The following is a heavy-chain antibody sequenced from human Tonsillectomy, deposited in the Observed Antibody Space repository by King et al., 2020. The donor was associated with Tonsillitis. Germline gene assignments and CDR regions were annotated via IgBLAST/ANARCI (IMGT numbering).Heavy chain of an antibody. CDR1: GYTFTSYY. CDR2: INPSGGST. V-gene: IGHV1-46*01. J-gene: IGHJ6*02. D-gene: IGHD2-15*01. Sequence: VQLVESGAEVKKPGASVKVSCKASGYTFTSYYMHWVRQAPGQGLEWMGIINPSGGSTSYAQKFQGRVTMTRDTSTSTVYMELSCLRSEDTAVYYCARDRLVVVAYYYYGMDVWGQGLTVTVSS. CDR3: ARDRLVVVAYYYYGMDV.